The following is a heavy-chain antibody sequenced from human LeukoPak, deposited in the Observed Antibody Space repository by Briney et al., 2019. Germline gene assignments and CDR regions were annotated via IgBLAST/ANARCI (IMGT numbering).Heavy chain of an antibody. Sequence: SETLSLTCTVSGGSISSSSYYWAWIRQPPGKGLEWIGSIHYSGSTNYNPSLKSRVTMSVDTSKNQFSLKLSSVTAADTAVYYCARGGDYGGNSGDFDYWGQGTLVTVSS. CDR2: IHYSGST. D-gene: IGHD4-23*01. J-gene: IGHJ4*02. CDR3: ARGGDYGGNSGDFDY. CDR1: GGSISSSSYY. V-gene: IGHV4-39*07.